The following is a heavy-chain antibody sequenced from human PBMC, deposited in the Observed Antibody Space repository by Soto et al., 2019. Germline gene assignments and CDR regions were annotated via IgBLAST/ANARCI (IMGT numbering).Heavy chain of an antibody. CDR1: SGSISSYY. CDR2: VYYSGTS. D-gene: IGHD3-10*01. Sequence: QVQLQESGPRLMKPSETLSLTCTVASGSISSYYWSWLRQSPGRGLEWIGYVYYSGTSNYNSSLKSRVTISVDPSRNQFSLTLNSVTAADTAVYYCARTPFYYFGLGTHLYYFDSWDQGALVTVSS. V-gene: IGHV4-59*01. CDR3: ARTPFYYFGLGTHLYYFDS. J-gene: IGHJ4*02.